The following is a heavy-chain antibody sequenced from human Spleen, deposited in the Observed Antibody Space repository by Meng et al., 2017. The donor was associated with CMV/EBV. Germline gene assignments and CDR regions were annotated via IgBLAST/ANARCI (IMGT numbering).Heavy chain of an antibody. CDR2: ISTYSGKT. Sequence: ASVKVSCKASGYTFTSYGISWVRQVPGQGLEWMGWISTYSGKTDYAQKYQGRVTLTTDTSSSTVYMELRSLRSDDTAVYYCARDRSRYDWNDPFDYWSQGALVTVSS. D-gene: IGHD1-1*01. J-gene: IGHJ4*02. V-gene: IGHV1-18*01. CDR1: GYTFTSYG. CDR3: ARDRSRYDWNDPFDY.